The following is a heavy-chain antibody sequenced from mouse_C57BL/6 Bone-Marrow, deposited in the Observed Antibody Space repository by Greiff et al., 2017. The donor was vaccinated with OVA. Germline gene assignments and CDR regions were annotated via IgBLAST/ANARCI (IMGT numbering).Heavy chain of an antibody. CDR3: ARHYDYIYYAMDY. J-gene: IGHJ4*01. V-gene: IGHV1-59*01. CDR1: GYTFTSYW. Sequence: VQLQQPGAELVRPGTSVKLSCKASGYTFTSYWMHWVKQRPGQGLEWIGVIDPSDSYTNSNQKFKGKATLTVDTSSSTAYMQLSSLTSEDSAVYYCARHYDYIYYAMDYWGQGTSVTVSS. CDR2: IDPSDSYT. D-gene: IGHD2-4*01.